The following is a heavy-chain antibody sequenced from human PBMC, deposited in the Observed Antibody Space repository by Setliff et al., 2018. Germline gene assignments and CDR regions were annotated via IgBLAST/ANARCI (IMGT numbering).Heavy chain of an antibody. CDR1: GFTFTSYA. J-gene: IGHJ4*02. V-gene: IGHV3-23*01. Sequence: HPGGSLRLSCAASGFTFTSYAMRWVRQAPGKGLEWVSSISGSGGSTYYADSVKGRFTISRDNSNNALYLQMNSLRAEDTAIYYCAKGGGFYYYDSSDPFDYWGQGTLVTVSS. CDR2: ISGSGGST. CDR3: AKGGGFYYYDSSDPFDY. D-gene: IGHD3-22*01.